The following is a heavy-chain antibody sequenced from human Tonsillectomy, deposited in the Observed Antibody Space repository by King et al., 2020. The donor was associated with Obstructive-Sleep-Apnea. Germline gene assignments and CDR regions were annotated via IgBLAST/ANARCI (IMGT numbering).Heavy chain of an antibody. Sequence: VQLVESGGDLVTPGGSLRLSCAASGFTFSDYYMNWFRQAPGKGLEWISYISSSNDTMTYADSVKGRFTISRDNAKNSLYLQLNSLRAEDTAVYYCARQTYYYDSSGLDYWGQGTLVIVSS. J-gene: IGHJ4*02. V-gene: IGHV3-11*01. D-gene: IGHD3-22*01. CDR1: GFTFSDYY. CDR2: ISSSNDTM. CDR3: ARQTYYYDSSGLDY.